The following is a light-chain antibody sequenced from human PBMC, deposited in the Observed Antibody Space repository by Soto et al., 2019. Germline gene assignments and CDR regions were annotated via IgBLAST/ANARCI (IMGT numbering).Light chain of an antibody. CDR1: QTILYSYNKKDC. Sequence: DIVMTQSPDSVAVSLGDRSTINCKSSQTILYSYNKKDCISWYQQKPGQAPRLLIYDISSRATGIPDRFSGSVSGTDFTLTITRLEPEDFAVFYCQQYGSSEIIFGQGTRLEIK. J-gene: IGKJ5*01. CDR2: DIS. CDR3: QQYGSSEII. V-gene: IGKV3-20*01.